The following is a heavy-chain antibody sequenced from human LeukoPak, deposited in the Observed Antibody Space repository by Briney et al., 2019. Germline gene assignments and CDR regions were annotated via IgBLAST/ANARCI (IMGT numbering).Heavy chain of an antibody. J-gene: IGHJ5*02. CDR3: ARDAGLGSGWYYAFDP. CDR1: GGSISSGSYY. CDR2: IYTSGST. Sequence: PSETLSLTCTVSGGSISSGSYYWSWIRQPAGKGLEWIGRIYTSGSTNYNPSLKSRVTISVDTSNNQFSLKLSSVTAADTAVYYCARDAGLGSGWYYAFDPWGQGPLVTVSS. V-gene: IGHV4-61*02. D-gene: IGHD6-19*01.